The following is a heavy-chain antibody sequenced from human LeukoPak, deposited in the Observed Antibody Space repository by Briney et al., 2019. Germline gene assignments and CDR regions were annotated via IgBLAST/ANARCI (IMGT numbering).Heavy chain of an antibody. Sequence: ASVKVSCKASGYTFTNYYLHWVRQAPGQGLEWMGWINPNSGATNYQQKFQGRVTMTRGTSISTAYMELSSLRSDDAAVYYCARTYYDSSGYYNYWGQGTLVTVSS. CDR1: GYTFTNYY. CDR3: ARTYYDSSGYYNY. J-gene: IGHJ4*02. CDR2: INPNSGAT. V-gene: IGHV1-2*02. D-gene: IGHD3-22*01.